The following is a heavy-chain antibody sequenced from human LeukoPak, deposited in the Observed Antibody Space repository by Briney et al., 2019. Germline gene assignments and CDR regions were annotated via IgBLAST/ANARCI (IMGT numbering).Heavy chain of an antibody. CDR2: INHSGST. J-gene: IGHJ6*02. Sequence: SETLSLTCTVSGGSISSGDYYWSWIRQPPGKGLEWIGEINHSGSTNYNPSLKSRVTISVDTSKNQFSLKLSSVTAADTAVYYCARSHGYSSSWYVPPYYYYYGMDVWGQGTTVTASS. D-gene: IGHD6-13*01. V-gene: IGHV4-39*07. CDR1: GGSISSGDYY. CDR3: ARSHGYSSSWYVPPYYYYYGMDV.